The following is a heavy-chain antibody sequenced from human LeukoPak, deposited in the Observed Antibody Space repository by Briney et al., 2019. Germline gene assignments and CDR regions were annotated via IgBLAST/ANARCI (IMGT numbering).Heavy chain of an antibody. J-gene: IGHJ4*02. CDR2: TNPNSGET. D-gene: IGHD6-13*01. Sequence: GASVKVSCKASGYTFSDYYMHWVRQAPGQGLQWVGWTNPNSGETHYAQMFQGRVTITRDTSIKTAYMELRRVRSDDTAVYYCAKSAQYSSAWFTGSFDYWGQGTLVTVSS. CDR1: GYTFSDYY. CDR3: AKSAQYSSAWFTGSFDY. V-gene: IGHV1-2*02.